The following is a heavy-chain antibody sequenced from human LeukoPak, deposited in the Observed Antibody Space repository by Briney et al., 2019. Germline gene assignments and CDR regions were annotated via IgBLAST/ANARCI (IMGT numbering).Heavy chain of an antibody. CDR3: TTLGGLTMVRGVIVAFDY. V-gene: IGHV3-30*03. CDR1: GFTFSTYG. Sequence: GGSLRLSCTASGFTFSTYGMHWVRQAPGKGLEWVTLISYDGSTKYYSDSVKGRFTLSRDNSKNTLYLQMNSLRAEDTAVYYCTTLGGLTMVRGVIVAFDYWGQGTLVTVSS. CDR2: ISYDGSTK. D-gene: IGHD3-10*01. J-gene: IGHJ4*02.